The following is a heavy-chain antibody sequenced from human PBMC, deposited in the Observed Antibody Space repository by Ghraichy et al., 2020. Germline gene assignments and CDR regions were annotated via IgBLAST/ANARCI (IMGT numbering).Heavy chain of an antibody. CDR2: INPNSGGT. CDR3: ARDYGYCSGCSCYSEGY. Sequence: ASVKVSCKASGYTFTGYYMHWVRQAPGQGLEWMGWINPNSGGTNYAQKFQGRVTMTRDTSISTAYMELSRLRSDDTAVYYCARDYGYCSGCSCYSEGYWGQGTLVTVSS. J-gene: IGHJ4*02. D-gene: IGHD2-15*01. CDR1: GYTFTGYY. V-gene: IGHV1-2*02.